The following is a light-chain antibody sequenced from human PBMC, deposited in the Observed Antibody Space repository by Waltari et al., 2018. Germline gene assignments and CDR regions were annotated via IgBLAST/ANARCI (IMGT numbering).Light chain of an antibody. CDR1: SSGVGTYNH. CDR2: EGN. V-gene: IGLV2-23*01. J-gene: IGLJ3*02. CDR3: SSYTGTTTPRV. Sequence: QSALTQPASVSGSPGQSIIISCTETSSGVGTYNHVSWYQQHPGKAPKVIIYEGNKRPSEVSNRFSGSKSGNTASLTISGLQAEDEADYYCSSYTGTTTPRVFGGGTKLTVL.